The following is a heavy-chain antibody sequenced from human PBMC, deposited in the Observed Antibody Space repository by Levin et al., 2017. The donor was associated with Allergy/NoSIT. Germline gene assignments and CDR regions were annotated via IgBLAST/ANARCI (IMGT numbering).Heavy chain of an antibody. CDR2: ITWNSGTI. CDR1: GFTFHDYA. V-gene: IGHV3-9*01. CDR3: AKGHYGEQYPYFDC. D-gene: IGHD4-17*01. J-gene: IGHJ4*02. Sequence: PGGSLRLSCAASGFTFHDYAMHWVRQAPGKGLEWVSGITWNSGTICYADSVKGRFTISRDNARNSLYLQMNSLRVEDTALYFCAKGHYGEQYPYFDCWGQGNLVTVAS.